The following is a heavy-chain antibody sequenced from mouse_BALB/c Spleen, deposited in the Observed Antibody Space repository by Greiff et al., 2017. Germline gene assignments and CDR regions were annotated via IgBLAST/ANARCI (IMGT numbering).Heavy chain of an antibody. D-gene: IGHD2-2*01. V-gene: IGHV2-4-1*01. Sequence: VQGVESGPGLVQPSQSLSITCTVSGFSLTSYGVHWVRQSPGKGLEWLGVIWSGGSTDYNAAFISRLSISKDNSKSQVFFKMNSLQADDTAIYYCARNLGGGGYDGFAYWGQGTLVTVSA. CDR2: IWSGGST. CDR1: GFSLTSYG. J-gene: IGHJ3*01. CDR3: ARNLGGGGYDGFAY.